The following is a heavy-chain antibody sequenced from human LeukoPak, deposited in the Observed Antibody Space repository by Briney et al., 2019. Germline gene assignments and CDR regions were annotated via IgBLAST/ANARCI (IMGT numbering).Heavy chain of an antibody. Sequence: SSVKVSCKASGGTFSSYAISWVRQAPGQGLEWMGRIIPILGIANYAQKFQGRVTITADKSTSTAYMELSSLRSEDTAVYYCASEIWHSLPDYNQKSPYYGMDVWGQGTTVTVSS. CDR3: ASEIWHSLPDYNQKSPYYGMDV. D-gene: IGHD4-11*01. V-gene: IGHV1-69*04. J-gene: IGHJ6*02. CDR2: IIPILGIA. CDR1: GGTFSSYA.